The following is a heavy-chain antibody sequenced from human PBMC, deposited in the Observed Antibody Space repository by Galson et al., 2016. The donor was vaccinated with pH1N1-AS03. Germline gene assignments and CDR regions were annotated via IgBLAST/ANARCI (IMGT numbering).Heavy chain of an antibody. V-gene: IGHV4-38-2*01. CDR2: IFHSGSP. Sequence: YYWGWIRQTPGKGLEWIGTIFHSGSPFYNPSLKNRVTISVDTSKNQFSLKLFSVTAADTAVYYCARLKINDILSGYLYDSWGQGTLVTVSS. CDR1: YY. J-gene: IGHJ4*02. D-gene: IGHD3-9*01. CDR3: ARLKINDILSGYLYDS.